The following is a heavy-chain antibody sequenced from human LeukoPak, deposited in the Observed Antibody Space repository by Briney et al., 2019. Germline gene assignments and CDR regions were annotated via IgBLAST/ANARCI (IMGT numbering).Heavy chain of an antibody. J-gene: IGHJ4*02. D-gene: IGHD3-10*01. CDR2: ISYDGSNK. V-gene: IGHV3-30*04. CDR1: GFTFSSYA. CDR3: ARDTGVPFDY. Sequence: PGGSLRLSCAASGFTFSSYAMHWVRQAPGKGLEWVAVISYDGSNKYYADSVKGRFTISRDNAKNSLYPQMNSLRAEDTAVYYCARDTGVPFDYWGQGTLVTVSS.